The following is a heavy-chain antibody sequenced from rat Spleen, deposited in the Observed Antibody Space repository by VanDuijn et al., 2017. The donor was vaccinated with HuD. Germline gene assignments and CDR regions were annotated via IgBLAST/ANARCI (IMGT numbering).Heavy chain of an antibody. J-gene: IGHJ3*01. Sequence: QVQLKESGPGLVQPSQTLSLICTVSGFTLSRYHVHWVRQPPGKGLEWMGVTWGNGNTNYNSALKSRLSISRDTSKSQVFLEMNSLQTGDTAIYFCTSFYYYDGSYYYPFPYWGQGTLVTVSS. CDR3: TSFYYYDGSYYYPFPY. V-gene: IGHV2-13*01. CDR2: TWGNGNT. CDR1: GFTLSRYH. D-gene: IGHD1-12*02.